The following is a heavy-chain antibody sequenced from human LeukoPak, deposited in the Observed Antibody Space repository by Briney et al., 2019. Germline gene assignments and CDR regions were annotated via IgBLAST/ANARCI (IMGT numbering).Heavy chain of an antibody. J-gene: IGHJ3*02. V-gene: IGHV1-2*02. D-gene: IGHD3-22*01. Sequence: ASVKVSCKASGYTFTGYYLHWVRQAPGQGLEWMGCVNPNSGDTNYAQKFQGSVTMTRDMSTSTVYMELSSLRSEDTAVYHCARGGYYDSSGTPSYDVFDIWGQGTMVTVSS. CDR2: VNPNSGDT. CDR1: GYTFTGYY. CDR3: ARGGYYDSSGTPSYDVFDI.